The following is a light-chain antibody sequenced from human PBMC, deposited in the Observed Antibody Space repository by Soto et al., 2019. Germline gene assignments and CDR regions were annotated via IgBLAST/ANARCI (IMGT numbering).Light chain of an antibody. CDR1: QSVRSSY. J-gene: IGKJ1*01. CDR3: QQQRSSPRWT. CDR2: GAS. Sequence: EIVLTQSPGTLSLSPGERATLSCRASQSVRSSYLAWYQQKPGQAPRLLIYGASSTATGIPDRFSGSGSGTDLALTISRLEPEDFALYYFQQQRSSPRWTFGQGTKVEIK. V-gene: IGKV3-20*01.